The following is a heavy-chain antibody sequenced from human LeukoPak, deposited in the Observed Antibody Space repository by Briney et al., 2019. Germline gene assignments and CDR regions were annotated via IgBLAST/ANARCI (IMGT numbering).Heavy chain of an antibody. CDR1: GFTFSSYS. V-gene: IGHV3-21*01. CDR3: ARAGEYCSSTSCNRYYYYYGMDV. CDR2: ISSSSSYI. D-gene: IGHD2-2*01. Sequence: GGSLRLSCAAPGFTFSSYSMNWVRQAPGKGLEWVSSISSSSSYIYYADSVKGRFTISRDNAKNSLYLQMNSLRAEDTAVYYCARAGEYCSSTSCNRYYYYYGMDVWGQGTTVTVSS. J-gene: IGHJ6*02.